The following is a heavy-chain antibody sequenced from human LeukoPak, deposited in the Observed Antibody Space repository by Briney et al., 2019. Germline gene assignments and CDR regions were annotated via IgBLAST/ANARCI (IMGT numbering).Heavy chain of an antibody. CDR1: GGSISSHY. V-gene: IGHV4-59*11. D-gene: IGHD4-23*01. CDR2: IYYSGST. CDR3: ARTGGGTFDY. Sequence: SETLSLTCTVSGGSISSHYWSWIRQPPGKGLEWIGYIYYSGSTNYNPSLKSRVTISVDTSKNQFSLKLKSVTAADTAVYYCARTGGGTFDYWGQGTLVTVSS. J-gene: IGHJ4*02.